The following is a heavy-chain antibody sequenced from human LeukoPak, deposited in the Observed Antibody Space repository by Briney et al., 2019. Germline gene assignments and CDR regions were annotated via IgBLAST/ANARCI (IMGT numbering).Heavy chain of an antibody. CDR3: ARDSSSWTVDY. Sequence: ASVKVSCKASGYTFTGYYMHWVRQAPRQGLEWMGWINPNSGGTDYAQKFQGRVTMTRDTSISTAYMELSRLRSDDTAVYYCARDSSSWTVDYWGQGTLVTVSS. V-gene: IGHV1-2*02. J-gene: IGHJ4*02. CDR2: INPNSGGT. D-gene: IGHD6-13*01. CDR1: GYTFTGYY.